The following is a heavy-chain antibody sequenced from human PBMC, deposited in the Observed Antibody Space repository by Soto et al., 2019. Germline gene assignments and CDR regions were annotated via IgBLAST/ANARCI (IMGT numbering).Heavy chain of an antibody. CDR3: AREGIAAAGTDYYYGMDV. D-gene: IGHD6-13*01. Sequence: PSETLSLTCAVSGGSISSGGYSWSWIRQPPGKGLEWIGYIYHSGSTYYNPSLKSRVTISVDRSKNQFSLKLSSVTAADTAVYYCAREGIAAAGTDYYYGMDVWGQGTTVTVSS. J-gene: IGHJ6*02. CDR2: IYHSGST. CDR1: GGSISSGGYS. V-gene: IGHV4-30-2*01.